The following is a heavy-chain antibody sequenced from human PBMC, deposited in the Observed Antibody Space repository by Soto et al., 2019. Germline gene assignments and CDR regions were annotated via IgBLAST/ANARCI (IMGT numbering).Heavy chain of an antibody. D-gene: IGHD2-15*01. CDR1: GFTFSGSA. J-gene: IGHJ4*02. V-gene: IGHV3-73*02. Sequence: EVQLVESGGGLVQPGGSLKLSCAASGFTFSGSAMHWVRQASGKGLEWVGRIRSKANSYATAYAASVKGRFTISRDDSKNTAYLQMNSLKTEDTAVYYCTRQRDYCSGGSCYTPDFDYWGQGTLVTVSS. CDR3: TRQRDYCSGGSCYTPDFDY. CDR2: IRSKANSYAT.